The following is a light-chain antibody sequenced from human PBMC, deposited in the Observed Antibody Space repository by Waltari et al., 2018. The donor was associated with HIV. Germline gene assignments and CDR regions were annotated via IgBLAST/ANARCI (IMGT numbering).Light chain of an antibody. CDR3: QTWGTGIQV. Sequence: QLVLTQSPSASASLGASVKLTCPLSSGHINYLIAWLPQQPKTGPRFLMKLNSDGRHTKGDGIPDRFSGSSSVAERYLTISSLQSEDEGDYFCQTWGTGIQVFGGGTRLTVL. CDR1: SGHINYL. J-gene: IGLJ2*01. CDR2: LNSDGRH. V-gene: IGLV4-69*01.